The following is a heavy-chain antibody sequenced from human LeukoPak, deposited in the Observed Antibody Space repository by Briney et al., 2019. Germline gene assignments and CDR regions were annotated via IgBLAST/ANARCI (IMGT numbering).Heavy chain of an antibody. CDR1: GFTFSDYY. CDR2: ITTSGSTI. D-gene: IGHD7-27*01. Sequence: GGSLRLSCAASGFTFSDYYMSWIRQAPGEGLEWISYITTSGSTIYYADSVKGRFTISRDNAKNSLDLQMNSLRAEDTAVYYCARDLGWFDPWGQGTLVTVSS. CDR3: ARDLGWFDP. V-gene: IGHV3-11*04. J-gene: IGHJ5*02.